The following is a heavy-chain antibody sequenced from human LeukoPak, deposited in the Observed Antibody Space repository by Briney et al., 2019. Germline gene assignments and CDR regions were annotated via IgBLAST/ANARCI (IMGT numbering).Heavy chain of an antibody. Sequence: PGGSLRLSCAASGFTFSSYAMSWVRQAPGKGLEWVSAISGSGGSTYYADSVKGLFTISRDNSKNTLYLQMNSLRAEDTAVYYCAKTPGVATTCYFDYWGQGTLVTVSS. V-gene: IGHV3-23*01. CDR3: AKTPGVATTCYFDY. CDR1: GFTFSSYA. J-gene: IGHJ4*02. CDR2: ISGSGGST. D-gene: IGHD5-12*01.